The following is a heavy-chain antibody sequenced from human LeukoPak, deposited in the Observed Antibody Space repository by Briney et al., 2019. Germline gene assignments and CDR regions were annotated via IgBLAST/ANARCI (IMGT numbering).Heavy chain of an antibody. Sequence: SETLSLTCAVSGYSISSGYYWGWIRLPPGKGLEWIGIIYHSGSTYYSPSLKSRVTISVDTSKNQFSLKLSSVTAADTAVYYCARELSRGYSSSWPDYWGQGTLVTVSS. D-gene: IGHD6-13*01. V-gene: IGHV4-38-2*02. CDR3: ARELSRGYSSSWPDY. J-gene: IGHJ4*02. CDR1: GYSISSGYY. CDR2: IYHSGST.